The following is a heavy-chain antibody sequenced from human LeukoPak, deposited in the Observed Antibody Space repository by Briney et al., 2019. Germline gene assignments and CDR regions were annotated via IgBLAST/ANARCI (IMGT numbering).Heavy chain of an antibody. CDR3: ARRGYSSSWYTPYYFDY. Sequence: SETLSLTCTVSAGTISSSSYYWGCIRQPPGKGLEWIGSIYYSGSTYYNPSLKSRVTISVDTSKNQFSLKLSSVTAADTAVYYCARRGYSSSWYTPYYFDYWGQGSLVTVSS. CDR1: AGTISSSSYY. J-gene: IGHJ4*02. V-gene: IGHV4-39*01. D-gene: IGHD6-13*01. CDR2: IYYSGST.